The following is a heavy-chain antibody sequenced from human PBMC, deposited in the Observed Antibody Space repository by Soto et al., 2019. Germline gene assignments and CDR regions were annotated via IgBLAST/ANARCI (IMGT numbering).Heavy chain of an antibody. D-gene: IGHD6-19*01. CDR1: GFTFTDHG. CDR3: AKDPFASVAGPNYIDY. Sequence: GGSLRLSCVASGFTFTDHGVHWVRQAPGKGLEWLATISSDGSKTFYADSVRGPFTISRDNPKNTVYLQMTRLMTEDTAVYYCAKDPFASVAGPNYIDYWGHGTLVTVSS. J-gene: IGHJ4*01. CDR2: ISSDGSKT. V-gene: IGHV3-30*18.